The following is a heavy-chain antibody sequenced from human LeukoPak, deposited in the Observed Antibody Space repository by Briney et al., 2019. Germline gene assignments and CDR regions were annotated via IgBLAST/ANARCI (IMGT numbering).Heavy chain of an antibody. D-gene: IGHD2-15*01. CDR1: GGSINSYY. CDR2: FYYSGTT. Sequence: PSETLSLTCTVSGGSINSYYWSWIRQPPGMGLEWIGYFYYSGTTNYNPSLKSRVTISVDTSKNQFSLKLSSVTAADTAVYYCARTTEGYCRGGSCYYYYYYMDVWGKGTTVTVSS. CDR3: ARTTEGYCRGGSCYYYYYYMDV. V-gene: IGHV4-59*01. J-gene: IGHJ6*03.